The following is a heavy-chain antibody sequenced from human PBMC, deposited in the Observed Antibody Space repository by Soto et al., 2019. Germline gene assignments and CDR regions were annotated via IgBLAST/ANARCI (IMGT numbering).Heavy chain of an antibody. Sequence: QVQLVQSGAEVKKPGASVKVSCKASGYTFTSYGISWVRQAPGQGLEWMGWISAYNGNTNYAQKLQGRVTMTTDTSTSTAYMELRSLRSDDTAVYYCARSAENDFWSGRNYYYYSMDVWGKGTTVTVSS. V-gene: IGHV1-18*01. CDR2: ISAYNGNT. CDR1: GYTFTSYG. J-gene: IGHJ6*03. CDR3: ARSAENDFWSGRNYYYYSMDV. D-gene: IGHD3-3*01.